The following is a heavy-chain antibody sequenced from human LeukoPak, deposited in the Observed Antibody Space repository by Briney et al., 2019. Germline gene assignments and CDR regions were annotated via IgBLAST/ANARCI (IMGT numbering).Heavy chain of an antibody. CDR1: GFTFSSYW. V-gene: IGHV3-7*01. CDR3: ARVTWDYYDSSGYSYYYYMDV. D-gene: IGHD3-22*01. CDR2: IKQDGSEK. Sequence: QAGGSLRLSCAASGFTFSSYWMSWVRQAPGKGLEWVANIKQDGSEKYYVDSVKGRFTISRDNAKNSLYLQMNSLRAEDTAVYYCARVTWDYYDSSGYSYYYYMDVWGKGTTVTVSS. J-gene: IGHJ6*03.